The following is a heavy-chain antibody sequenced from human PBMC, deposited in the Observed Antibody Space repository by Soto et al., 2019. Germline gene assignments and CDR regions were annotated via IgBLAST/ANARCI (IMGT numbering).Heavy chain of an antibody. CDR3: ARHGSY. CDR2: IYFSGST. V-gene: IGHV4-39*01. CDR1: GVSISNTSYY. J-gene: IGHJ4*02. Sequence: SLTCTVSGVSISNTSYYWGWIRQPPGKGLEWIGTIYFSGSTFYNPSLKSRLTISVDTSKNQFSLRLSSVTAADTAVYYCARHGSYWGQGTLVTVSS.